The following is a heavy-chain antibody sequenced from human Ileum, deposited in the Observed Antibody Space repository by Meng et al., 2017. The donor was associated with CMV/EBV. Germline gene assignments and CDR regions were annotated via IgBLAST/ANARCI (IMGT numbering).Heavy chain of an antibody. D-gene: IGHD5-18*01. CDR2: ISSSGSTI. V-gene: IGHV3-48*01. J-gene: IGHJ6*02. CDR3: ARGAVDTATAYYFAMDF. CDR1: GFTFSSYN. Sequence: GGSLKIPCSASGFTFSSYNMHCVPQTPGKGLEWVSYISSSGSTIYYADSVKGRFTLSRDNAKNSLYLQMDSLRAEDTAVYNCARGAVDTATAYYFAMDFWGQGTTVTVSS.